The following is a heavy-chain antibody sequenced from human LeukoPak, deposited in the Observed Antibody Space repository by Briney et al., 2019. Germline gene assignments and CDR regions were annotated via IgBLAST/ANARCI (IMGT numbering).Heavy chain of an antibody. CDR1: GFTFKTFG. CDR3: ARDGSGGSSFDQ. D-gene: IGHD2-15*01. Sequence: GGSLRLSCAASGFTFKTFGMHWVRQAPGKGLEWVSLIPSDEITKFYADSVKGRFTIFRDNSKNTLYLQMKGLRVEDTAIYYCARDGSGGSSFDQWGQGTLVTVSS. J-gene: IGHJ4*02. CDR2: IPSDEITK. V-gene: IGHV3-30*02.